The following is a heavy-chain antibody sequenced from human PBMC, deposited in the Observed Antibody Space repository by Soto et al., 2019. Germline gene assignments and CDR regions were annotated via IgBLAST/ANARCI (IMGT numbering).Heavy chain of an antibody. J-gene: IGHJ4*02. Sequence: EVQLLESGGGLVQPGGSLRLSCAASGFSFSKYAMIWVRQAPGKGQEWVSGITGSGSTIEYAASVKGRFTISRDNSKNTVYLQMNSLRPEDTAMYYCAKDAVSGDGLWLVADWGQGTRVTVS. CDR1: GFSFSKYA. V-gene: IGHV3-23*01. CDR2: ITGSGSTI. D-gene: IGHD2-21*02. CDR3: AKDAVSGDGLWLVAD.